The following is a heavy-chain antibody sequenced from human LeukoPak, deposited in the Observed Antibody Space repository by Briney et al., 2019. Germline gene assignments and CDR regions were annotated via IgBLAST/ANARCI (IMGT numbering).Heavy chain of an antibody. CDR3: ARHGGGYRTSYYYYGMDV. Sequence: PSETLSLTCTVSGGSISSYYWSWIRQPPGKGLEWIGYIYYSGSTNYNPSLKSRVTISVDTSKNQFSLKLSSVTAADTAVYYCARHGGGYRTSYYYYGMDVWGQGTTVTVFS. CDR1: GGSISSYY. CDR2: IYYSGST. J-gene: IGHJ6*02. V-gene: IGHV4-59*08. D-gene: IGHD1-26*01.